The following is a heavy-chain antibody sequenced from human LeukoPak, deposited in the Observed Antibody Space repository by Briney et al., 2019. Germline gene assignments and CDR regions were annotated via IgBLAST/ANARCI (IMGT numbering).Heavy chain of an antibody. J-gene: IGHJ4*02. D-gene: IGHD6-6*01. CDR2: IYHSGRT. Sequence: SETLSLTCTVSGASITTYYWTWIRQPPGKGLEWIGYIYHSGRTNYNPSLKSRVTISLDASRNQFSLRLSSVTAADTAVYFCAREYSTSSEGDYFDYWGQGSLVTVSS. CDR1: GASITTYY. CDR3: AREYSTSSEGDYFDY. V-gene: IGHV4-59*12.